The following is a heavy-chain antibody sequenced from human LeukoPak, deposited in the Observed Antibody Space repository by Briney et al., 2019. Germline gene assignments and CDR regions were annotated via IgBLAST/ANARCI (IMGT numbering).Heavy chain of an antibody. V-gene: IGHV3-23*01. Sequence: GGSLRLSCAASGFTFSSYAMSWVRQAPGKGLEWVSAVSGSGGSTYYADSVKGRFTISRDSSKNTLYLQMNNLRAEDTAVYYCAKNSGFSYGYYFDYWGQGTLVTVPS. CDR3: AKNSGFSYGYYFDY. CDR1: GFTFSSYA. CDR2: VSGSGGST. J-gene: IGHJ4*02. D-gene: IGHD5-18*01.